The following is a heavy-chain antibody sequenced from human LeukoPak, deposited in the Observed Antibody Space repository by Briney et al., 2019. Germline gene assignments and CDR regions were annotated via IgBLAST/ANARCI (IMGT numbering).Heavy chain of an antibody. D-gene: IGHD4-17*01. CDR1: GYTFTSYA. CDR2: INAGNGNT. V-gene: IGHV1-3*01. J-gene: IGHJ5*02. CDR3: ARETTVTTSWFDP. Sequence: ASVKVSCKAPGYTFTSYATHWVRQAPGQRLEWMGWINAGNGNTKYSQKFQGRVTITRDTSASTAYMELSSLRSEDTAVYYCARETTVTTSWFDPWGQGTLVTVSS.